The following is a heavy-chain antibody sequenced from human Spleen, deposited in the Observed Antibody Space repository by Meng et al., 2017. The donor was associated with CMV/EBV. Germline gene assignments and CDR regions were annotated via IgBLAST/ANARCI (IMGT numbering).Heavy chain of an antibody. CDR2: ISAYNGNA. V-gene: IGHV1-18*01. Sequence: VSVKVSCKASGYTFTTYGISWVRQAPGQGLEWMGWISAYNGNANYAQKLQGRVTMTTDTSTSTAYMELRSLSSDDTAVYYCARARDYSSSWFGDDYWGQGTLVTVSS. CDR1: GYTFTTYG. J-gene: IGHJ4*02. D-gene: IGHD6-13*01. CDR3: ARARDYSSSWFGDDY.